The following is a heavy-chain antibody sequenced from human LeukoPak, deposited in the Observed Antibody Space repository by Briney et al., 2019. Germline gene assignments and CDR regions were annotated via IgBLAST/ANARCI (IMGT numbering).Heavy chain of an antibody. CDR2: ISGSGGST. J-gene: IGHJ4*02. CDR1: GFTFSSYA. V-gene: IGHV3-23*01. CDR3: AKDLAGWDNWNYAIDY. Sequence: PGGSLRLSCAASGFTFSSYAMSWVRQAPGKGLEWVSAISGSGGSTYYADSVKGRFTISRDNSKNTLYLQMNSLRAEDTAVYYCAKDLAGWDNWNYAIDYWGQGTLVTVSS. D-gene: IGHD1-7*01.